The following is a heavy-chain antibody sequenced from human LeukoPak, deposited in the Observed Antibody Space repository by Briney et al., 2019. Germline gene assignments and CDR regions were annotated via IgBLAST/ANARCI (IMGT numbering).Heavy chain of an antibody. Sequence: SVKVSCKVSVYTLTELSMHWVRQAPGKGLEWMGGFDPEEGETIYSHKFKGRRTMPQDTSTDTAYMELSSMRSEDTAVYYCATARAVAGLFDYWGQGTLVTVSS. D-gene: IGHD6-19*01. V-gene: IGHV1-24*01. CDR2: FDPEEGET. CDR1: VYTLTELS. CDR3: ATARAVAGLFDY. J-gene: IGHJ4*02.